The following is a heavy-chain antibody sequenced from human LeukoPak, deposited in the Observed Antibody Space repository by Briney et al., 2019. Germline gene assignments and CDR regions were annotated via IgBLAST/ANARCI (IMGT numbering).Heavy chain of an antibody. CDR2: IYHSGGT. D-gene: IGHD3-22*01. CDR1: GYSISSGYY. Sequence: PSETLSLTCTVSGYSISSGYYWGWIRQPPGKGLEWIGSIYHSGGTYYNPSLKSRVTISVDTSKNQFSLKLSSVTAADTAVYYCARGVDYYDSSGYYFDYWGQGTLVTVSS. V-gene: IGHV4-38-2*02. J-gene: IGHJ4*02. CDR3: ARGVDYYDSSGYYFDY.